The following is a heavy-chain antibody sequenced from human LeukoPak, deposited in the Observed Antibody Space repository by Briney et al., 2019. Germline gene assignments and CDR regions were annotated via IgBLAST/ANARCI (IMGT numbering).Heavy chain of an antibody. D-gene: IGHD5-18*01. J-gene: IGHJ4*02. V-gene: IGHV3-66*01. CDR1: GFTFGDYA. CDR3: ARDRADGYNFGDYFDY. Sequence: PGGSLRLSCTASGFTFGDYAMSWVRQAPGKGLEWVSVIYSGGKTFYADSVKGRFTISRDNSKNTLYLQMNSLRAEDTAVYYCARDRADGYNFGDYFDYWGQGTLVTVSS. CDR2: IYSGGKT.